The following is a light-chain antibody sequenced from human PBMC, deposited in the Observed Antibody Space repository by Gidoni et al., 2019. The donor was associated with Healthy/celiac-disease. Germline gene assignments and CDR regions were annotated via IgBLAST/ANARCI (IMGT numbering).Light chain of an antibody. V-gene: IGLV1-44*01. Sequence: QSVLTPPPSASGTPGQRVPISCSGSSSNIGSTTVNWYQQLPGTAPKLLIYSNNQRPSGVPDRFSGSKSGTSASLAISGLQSEDEADYYCAAWDDSLNGLFGGGTKLTVL. J-gene: IGLJ3*02. CDR1: SSNIGSTT. CDR2: SNN. CDR3: AAWDDSLNGL.